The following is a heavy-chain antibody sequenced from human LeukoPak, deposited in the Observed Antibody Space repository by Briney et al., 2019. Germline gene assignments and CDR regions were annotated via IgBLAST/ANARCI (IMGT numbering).Heavy chain of an antibody. V-gene: IGHV1-18*01. D-gene: IGHD2-2*01. Sequence: GASVKLSCNASGYTFTSYGISWVRKAPGQGLEWMGWVSAYNGNTNYAQKFQGRGTMTTDTSTSTAYMELMSLRSDVTAVYYCGRNVVPNLYEYYYYGMDVWGQGTTVTVSS. CDR1: GYTFTSYG. J-gene: IGHJ6*02. CDR2: VSAYNGNT. CDR3: GRNVVPNLYEYYYYGMDV.